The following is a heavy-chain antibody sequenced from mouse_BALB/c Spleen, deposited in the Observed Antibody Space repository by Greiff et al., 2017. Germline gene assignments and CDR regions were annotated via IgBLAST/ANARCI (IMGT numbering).Heavy chain of an antibody. CDR2: ISSGGST. D-gene: IGHD2-4*01. V-gene: IGHV5-6-5*01. CDR3: ARDYDYDGGAWFAY. CDR1: GFTFSSYA. Sequence: DVKLVESGGGLVKPGGSLKLSCAASGFTFSSYAMSWVRQTPEKRLEWVASISSGGSTYYPDSVKGRFTISRDNGRNILYLQMSSLRSEDTAMYYCARDYDYDGGAWFAYWGQGTLVTVSA. J-gene: IGHJ3*01.